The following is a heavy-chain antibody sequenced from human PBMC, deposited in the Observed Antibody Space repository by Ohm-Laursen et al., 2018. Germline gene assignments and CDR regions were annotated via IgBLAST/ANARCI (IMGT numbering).Heavy chain of an antibody. V-gene: IGHV3-30*03. J-gene: IGHJ4*02. CDR1: GFTFSSYG. CDR2: ISYDGSNK. D-gene: IGHD3-16*01. Sequence: SLRLSCAASGFTFSSYGMHWVRQAPGKGLEWLAVISYDGSNKYYADSVQGRFTISKDNSKNKLSLQMNSLRAEDKAVYYCSREAAWGKVDYLGQGTLVTVSS. CDR3: SREAAWGKVDY.